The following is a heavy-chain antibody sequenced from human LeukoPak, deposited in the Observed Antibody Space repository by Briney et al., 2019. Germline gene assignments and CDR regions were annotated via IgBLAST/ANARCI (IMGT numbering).Heavy chain of an antibody. J-gene: IGHJ4*02. Sequence: GGSLRLSRAASGFTFSSYAMHWVRQAPGKGLEYVSAISSNGGSTYYANSVKGRFTISRDNSKNTLYLQMGSLRAEDMAVYYCARVGCSSTSCAIDYWGQGTLVTVSS. V-gene: IGHV3-64*01. D-gene: IGHD2-2*01. CDR1: GFTFSSYA. CDR3: ARVGCSSTSCAIDY. CDR2: ISSNGGST.